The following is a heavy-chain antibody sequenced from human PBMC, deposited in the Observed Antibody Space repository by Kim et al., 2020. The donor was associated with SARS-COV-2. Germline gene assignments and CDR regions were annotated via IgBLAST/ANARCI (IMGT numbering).Heavy chain of an antibody. CDR3: AKVLHSITIFGVVMDYFDY. D-gene: IGHD3-3*01. CDR1: GFTFSSYA. J-gene: IGHJ4*02. CDR2: ISGSGGST. Sequence: GGSLRLSCAASGFTFSSYAMSWVHQAPGKGLEWVSAISGSGGSTYYADSVKGRFTISRDNSKNTLYLQMNSLRAEDTAVYYCAKVLHSITIFGVVMDYFDYWGQGTLVTVSS. V-gene: IGHV3-23*01.